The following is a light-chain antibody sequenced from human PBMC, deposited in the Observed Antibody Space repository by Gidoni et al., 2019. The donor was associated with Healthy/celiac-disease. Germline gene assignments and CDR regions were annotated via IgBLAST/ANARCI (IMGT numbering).Light chain of an antibody. V-gene: IGKV3-20*01. CDR2: GAS. J-gene: IGKJ4*01. CDR1: QSVSSSY. Sequence: EIVLPQSPGTLSLSPGERATLSCRPSQSVSSSYLAWYQQKPGQAPRLLIYGASSRATGIPDRCSGSGSGTDFTLTISRLEPEDFAVYYCQQYGSSPLTFGGGTKVEIK. CDR3: QQYGSSPLT.